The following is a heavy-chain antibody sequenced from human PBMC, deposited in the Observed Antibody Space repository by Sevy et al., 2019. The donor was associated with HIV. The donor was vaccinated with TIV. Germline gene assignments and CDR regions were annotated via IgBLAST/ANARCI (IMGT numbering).Heavy chain of an antibody. CDR1: GFTFSSYS. D-gene: IGHD6-13*01. J-gene: IGHJ4*02. V-gene: IGHV3-21*01. CDR2: ISSSSSYI. Sequence: GGSLRLSCAASGFTFSSYSMNWVRQAPGKGLEWVSPISSSSSYIYYADSVKGRFTISRDNAKNSLYMKMNSLRAEDTAVYYCARDRGSAAVVDGYFDYWGQGTLVTVSS. CDR3: ARDRGSAAVVDGYFDY.